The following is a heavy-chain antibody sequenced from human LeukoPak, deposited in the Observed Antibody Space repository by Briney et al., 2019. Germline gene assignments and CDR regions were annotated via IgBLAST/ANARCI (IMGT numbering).Heavy chain of an antibody. Sequence: GGSLRLSCAASGFTFSDYYMSWIRQAPGEGLEWVSYISSSGSTIYYADSVKGRFTISRDNSKNTLYLQMNSLRAEDTAVYYCARESYDSSGYPPFSWFDPWGQGTLVTVSS. CDR3: ARESYDSSGYPPFSWFDP. J-gene: IGHJ5*02. CDR1: GFTFSDYY. D-gene: IGHD3-22*01. CDR2: ISSSGSTI. V-gene: IGHV3-11*01.